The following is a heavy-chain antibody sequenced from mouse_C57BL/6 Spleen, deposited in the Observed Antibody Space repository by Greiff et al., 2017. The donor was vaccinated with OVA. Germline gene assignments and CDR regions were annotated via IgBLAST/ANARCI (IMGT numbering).Heavy chain of an antibody. J-gene: IGHJ4*01. D-gene: IGHD2-1*01. CDR1: GYSITSGYY. CDR3: ALYGNYAMDY. Sequence: EVKLVESGPGLVKPSQSLSLTCSVTGYSITSGYYWNWIRQFPGNKLEWMGYISYDGSNNYNPSLKNRISITRDTSKNQFFLKLNSVTTEDTATYYCALYGNYAMDYWGQGTSVTVSA. V-gene: IGHV3-6*01. CDR2: ISYDGSN.